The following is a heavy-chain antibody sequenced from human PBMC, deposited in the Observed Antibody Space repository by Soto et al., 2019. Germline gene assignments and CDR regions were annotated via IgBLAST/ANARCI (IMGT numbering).Heavy chain of an antibody. J-gene: IGHJ4*02. D-gene: IGHD3-10*01. CDR3: ARALIIGERYYFDY. Sequence: SETLSLTCTVSGGSISSSSYYWGWIRQPPGKGLEWIGSIYYSGSTYYNPSLKSRVTISVDTSKNQFSLKLSSVTAADTAVYYCARALIIGERYYFDYWGQGTLVTVSS. V-gene: IGHV4-39*01. CDR2: IYYSGST. CDR1: GGSISSSSYY.